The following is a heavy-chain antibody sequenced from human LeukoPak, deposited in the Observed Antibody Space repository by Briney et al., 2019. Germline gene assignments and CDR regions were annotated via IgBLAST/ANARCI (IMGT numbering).Heavy chain of an antibody. CDR2: TRSDGSNK. J-gene: IGHJ6*03. D-gene: IGHD3-3*01. CDR3: AKGNDFWSGYIHYYYYMDV. Sequence: GGSLRLSCAVSGFTFSNYAMNWVRQAPGKGLEWVAFTRSDGSNKYYADSVKGRFTISRDNSKNTLYLQMNSLRAEDTAVYYCAKGNDFWSGYIHYYYYMDVQGKGTTVTVSS. V-gene: IGHV3-30*02. CDR1: GFTFSNYA.